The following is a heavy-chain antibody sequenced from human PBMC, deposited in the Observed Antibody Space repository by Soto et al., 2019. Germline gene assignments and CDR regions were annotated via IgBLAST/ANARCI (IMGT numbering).Heavy chain of an antibody. CDR2: INTYNGNT. CDR3: ARVDVYVTPSPQDV. V-gene: IGHV1-18*01. CDR1: GYIFTRYG. J-gene: IGHJ6*04. D-gene: IGHD3-16*01. Sequence: ASVKVSCKASGYIFTRYGTAWARQAPGQGLEWMGWINTYNGNTNYAQNLQGRVTLTTDTSTSTAYMELTSLRSNDTAIYYCARVDVYVTPSPQDVWGKGTTVTVPS.